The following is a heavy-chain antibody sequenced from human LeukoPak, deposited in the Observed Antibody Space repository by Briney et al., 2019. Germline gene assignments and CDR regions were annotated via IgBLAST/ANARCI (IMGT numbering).Heavy chain of an antibody. V-gene: IGHV4-38-2*01. J-gene: IGHJ6*03. CDR2: IYHSGST. D-gene: IGHD6-13*01. CDR3: ARAPSSSWLNYYYYYYMDV. Sequence: SETLSLTCAVSGYSISSGYYWGWIRQPPGKGLEWIGSIYHSGSTYYNPSLKSRVTISVDTSKNQFSLKLSSVTAADTAVYYCARAPSSSWLNYYYYYYMDVWGKGTTVTVSS. CDR1: GYSISSGYY.